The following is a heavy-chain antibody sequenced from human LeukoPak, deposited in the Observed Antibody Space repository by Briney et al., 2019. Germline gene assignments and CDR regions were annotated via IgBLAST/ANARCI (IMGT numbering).Heavy chain of an antibody. Sequence: GGSLRLSCAASGFTFSSYSMNWVRQAPGKGLEWVSYISSSSSTIYYADSVKGRFTISRDNAKNSLYLQMNSLRAEDTAVYYCARGPAAIVYYYCGMDVWGQGTTVTVSS. CDR3: ARGPAAIVYYYCGMDV. V-gene: IGHV3-48*01. D-gene: IGHD2-2*01. J-gene: IGHJ6*02. CDR2: ISSSSSTI. CDR1: GFTFSSYS.